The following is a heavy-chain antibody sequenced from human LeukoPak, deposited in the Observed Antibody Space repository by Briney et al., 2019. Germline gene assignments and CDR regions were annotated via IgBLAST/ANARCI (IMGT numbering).Heavy chain of an antibody. CDR1: GGSISSYY. J-gene: IGHJ4*02. D-gene: IGHD3/OR15-3a*01. CDR2: IYHSGST. Sequence: SETLSLTCTVSGGSISSYYWSWIRQPPGKGLEWIGYIYHSGSTYYNPSLKSRVTISVDRSKNQFSLRLSSATAADTAVYYCARGGALWTVMNWGQGTLVTVSS. V-gene: IGHV4-59*12. CDR3: ARGGALWTVMN.